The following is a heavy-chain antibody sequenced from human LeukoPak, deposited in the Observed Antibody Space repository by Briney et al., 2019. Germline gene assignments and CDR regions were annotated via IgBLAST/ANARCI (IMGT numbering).Heavy chain of an antibody. CDR3: AKERRNTPQCLGSSCVQSTSIDY. CDR1: GFTFSSYG. D-gene: IGHD6-13*01. V-gene: IGHV3-30*02. J-gene: IGHJ4*02. Sequence: GGSLRLSCAASGFTFSSYGMHWVRQAPGKGLEWVAFIRYDGSNKYYADSAKGRFTISRDNSKNTLYLQMNSLRAEDTAVYYCAKERRNTPQCLGSSCVQSTSIDYWGQGTLVTVSS. CDR2: IRYDGSNK.